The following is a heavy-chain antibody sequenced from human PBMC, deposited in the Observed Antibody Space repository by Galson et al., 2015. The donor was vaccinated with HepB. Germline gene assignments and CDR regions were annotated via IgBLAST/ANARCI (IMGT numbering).Heavy chain of an antibody. CDR3: ARASPPIYSQQQLVRGGAFDI. D-gene: IGHD6-13*01. CDR1: GGTFSSYA. CDR2: IIPIFGTA. Sequence: SVKVSCKASGGTFSSYAISWVRQAPGQGLEWMGGIIPIFGTANYAQKFQGRVTITADESTSTAYMELSSLRSEDTAVYYCARASPPIYSQQQLVRGGAFDIWGQGTMVTVSS. V-gene: IGHV1-69*13. J-gene: IGHJ3*02.